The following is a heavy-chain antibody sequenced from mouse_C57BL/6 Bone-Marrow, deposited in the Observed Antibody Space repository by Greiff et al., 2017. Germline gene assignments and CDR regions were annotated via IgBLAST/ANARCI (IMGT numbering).Heavy chain of an antibody. D-gene: IGHD1-1*01. J-gene: IGHJ2*01. CDR3: ARSVVATDYFDY. CDR1: GFTFSSYA. Sequence: EVQLVESGGGLVKPGGSLKLSCAASGFTFSSYAMSWVRQTPEKRLEWVATISDGGSYTYYPDNVKGRFTISRDNAKNNLYLQMSHLKSEDTAMYYCARSVVATDYFDYWGQGTTLTVSS. CDR2: ISDGGSYT. V-gene: IGHV5-4*01.